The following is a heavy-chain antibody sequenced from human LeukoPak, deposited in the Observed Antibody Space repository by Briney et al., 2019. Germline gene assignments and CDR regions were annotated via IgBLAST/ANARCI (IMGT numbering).Heavy chain of an antibody. CDR3: ARFQSSSSWDYYYGLDV. J-gene: IGHJ6*02. Sequence: PGGSLRLSCAASGFTFSSYWMSWVRQPPGKGLEFIGEIYHSGSTNYNPSLKSRVTISVDTSKNQVSLKLSSVTAADTAVYYCARFQSSSSWDYYYGLDVWGQGTTVTVSS. CDR2: IYHSGST. V-gene: IGHV4-4*02. CDR1: GFTFSSYW. D-gene: IGHD6-13*01.